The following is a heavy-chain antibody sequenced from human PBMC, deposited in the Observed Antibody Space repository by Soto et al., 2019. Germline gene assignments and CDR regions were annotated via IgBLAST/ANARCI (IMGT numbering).Heavy chain of an antibody. Sequence: SETLSLTCTVSGGSISNYYWTWFRQPPGKGLEWIGYIYYSGTTDYNPSLKGRVTMSVDTSKNQFSLRLTSVTAADTAVYYCTRVREGGFFGYWGKGTLVTVSS. CDR2: IYYSGTT. J-gene: IGHJ4*02. D-gene: IGHD3-10*01. CDR3: TRVREGGFFGY. CDR1: GGSISNYY. V-gene: IGHV4-59*01.